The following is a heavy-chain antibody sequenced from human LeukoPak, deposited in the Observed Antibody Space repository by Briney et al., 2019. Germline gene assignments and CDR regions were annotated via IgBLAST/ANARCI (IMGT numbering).Heavy chain of an antibody. J-gene: IGHJ3*02. D-gene: IGHD1-1*01. CDR3: ARQILVERRGVTADAFDI. CDR1: GFTFSSYS. CDR2: ISGSGGQT. Sequence: PGGSLRLSCAASGFTFSSYSMNWVRQAPGKELEWVSAISGSGGQTYYADSVKGRFTISRDNAKNSLYLQMNSLRAEDTAVYYCARQILVERRGVTADAFDIWGQGTMVTVSS. V-gene: IGHV3-23*01.